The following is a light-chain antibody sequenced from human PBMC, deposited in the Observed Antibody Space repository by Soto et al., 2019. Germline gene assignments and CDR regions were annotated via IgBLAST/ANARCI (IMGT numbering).Light chain of an antibody. CDR3: QHYGGVWT. CDR2: DAS. CDR1: QSISNR. J-gene: IGKJ1*01. V-gene: IGKV1-5*01. Sequence: DIQMNQSPSTLSASVGDRVTITCRASQSISNRLAWYQQKPGKAPKVLIYDASSLESGVPSRFSVSGSATEFILPISSLQPEDFATYHCQHYGGVWTFGQGTKVEIK.